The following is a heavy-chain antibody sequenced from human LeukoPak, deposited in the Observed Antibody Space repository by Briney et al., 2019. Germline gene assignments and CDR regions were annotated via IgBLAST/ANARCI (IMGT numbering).Heavy chain of an antibody. CDR3: ARGGYYGSGSYCKLGENWFDP. CDR1: GGTFSSYA. V-gene: IGHV1-69*05. D-gene: IGHD3-10*01. J-gene: IGHJ5*02. CDR2: ITPIFGTA. Sequence: SVKVSCKASGGTFSSYAISWVRQAPGQGLEWMGRITPIFGTANYAQKFQGRVTITTDESTSTAYMELSSLRSEDTAVYYCARGGYYGSGSYCKLGENWFDPWGQGTPVTVSS.